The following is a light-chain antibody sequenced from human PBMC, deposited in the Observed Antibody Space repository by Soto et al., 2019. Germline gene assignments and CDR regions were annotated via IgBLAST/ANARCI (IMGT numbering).Light chain of an antibody. CDR2: AAS. Sequence: DIQMTQSPSSLSASVGARVTITCQASQDINKNLIWYQQKPGKAPKLLIYAASSLQSGVPSRFSVSGSGTEFTLTISSLQPEDGETYDGQQLNSYPITFGQGTRLEIK. V-gene: IGKV1-9*01. CDR3: QQLNSYPIT. J-gene: IGKJ5*01. CDR1: QDINKN.